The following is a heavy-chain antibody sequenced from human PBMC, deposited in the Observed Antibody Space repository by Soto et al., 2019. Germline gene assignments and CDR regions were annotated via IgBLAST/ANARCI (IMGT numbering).Heavy chain of an antibody. D-gene: IGHD5-18*01. CDR3: ARNQDSAMVMATPDYSFDY. Sequence: AGGSLRLSCAVSGFIFSDHSLSWIRQAPGKGLEWVSSITISGGSKYYADSVKGRFIISRDNAKNSPFLQMSGLRVEDTAVYYCARNQDSAMVMATPDYSFDYWGQGALVTVSS. V-gene: IGHV3-11*01. CDR2: ITISGGSK. CDR1: GFIFSDHS. J-gene: IGHJ4*02.